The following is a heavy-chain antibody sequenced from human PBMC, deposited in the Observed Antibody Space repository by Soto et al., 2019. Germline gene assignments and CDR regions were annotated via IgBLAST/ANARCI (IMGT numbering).Heavy chain of an antibody. J-gene: IGHJ4*02. CDR1: GFTFSSYT. D-gene: IGHD2-2*01. V-gene: IGHV3-21*01. CDR3: ARDYCSSTSCRRRGPDF. CDR2: ISTSSSYI. Sequence: PVGSLRLSCAASGFTFSSYTMNWVRQAPGKGLEWVSSISTSSSYIFYADSVKGRFTISRDNAKNSLYLQMNSLRAEDTAMYYCARDYCSSTSCRRRGPDFWGQGALVTVSS.